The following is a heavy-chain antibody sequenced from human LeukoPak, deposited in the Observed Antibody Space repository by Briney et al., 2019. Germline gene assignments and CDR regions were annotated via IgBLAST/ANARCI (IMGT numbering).Heavy chain of an antibody. J-gene: IGHJ4*02. Sequence: SGRSLRLSCATAGFSLSAFWMNWVRQAPGKGLEWVANINQDGSERWYADSVKGRFTISRDNARNSVYLQMNSLRTEDTAVYYCARDATPPGIIFDNWGQGTLVTVSS. CDR3: ARDATPPGIIFDN. CDR2: INQDGSER. V-gene: IGHV3-7*05. CDR1: GFSLSAFW. D-gene: IGHD3-16*01.